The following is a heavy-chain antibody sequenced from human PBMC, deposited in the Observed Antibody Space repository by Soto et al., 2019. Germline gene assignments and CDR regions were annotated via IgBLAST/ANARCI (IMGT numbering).Heavy chain of an antibody. CDR3: ARDIKRIWFGEYSPGDYYYYGMDV. D-gene: IGHD3-10*01. V-gene: IGHV3-30-3*01. J-gene: IGHJ6*02. CDR2: ISYDGSNK. Sequence: GGSLRLSCAASGFTFSSYAMHWVRQAPGKGLEWVAVISYDGSNKYYADSVKGRFTISRDNSKNTLYLQMNSLRAEDTAVYYCARDIKRIWFGEYSPGDYYYYGMDVWGQGTTVTVSS. CDR1: GFTFSSYA.